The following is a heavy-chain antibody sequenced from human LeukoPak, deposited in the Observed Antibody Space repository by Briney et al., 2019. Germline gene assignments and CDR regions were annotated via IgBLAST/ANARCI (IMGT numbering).Heavy chain of an antibody. J-gene: IGHJ6*03. Sequence: SETLSLTCTVSGDSISSCSYYWGWIRQPPGKGLEWIGTIYYSGTSYYNPSLKSRVTIFVDMSKNQLSLRLSSVAATDTAVYFCVRLGHCVGGSSYPSRHYYHYIEVWGKGTTLTVSS. V-gene: IGHV4-39*01. CDR2: IYYSGTS. CDR3: VRLGHCVGGSSYPSRHYYHYIEV. CDR1: GDSISSCSYY. D-gene: IGHD2-15*01.